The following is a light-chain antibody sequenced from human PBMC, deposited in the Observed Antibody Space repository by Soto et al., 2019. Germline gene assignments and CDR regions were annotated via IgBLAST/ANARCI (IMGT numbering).Light chain of an antibody. CDR1: QSVTNY. Sequence: EIVLTQSPATLSLSPGERATLSYRASQSVTNYVAWYQQKPGQAPRLLIYDASNRATGIPARFSGSGSGTDFTLTISSLEPEDFGVYYCQQRDDLYTFGQGTKLEIK. V-gene: IGKV3-11*01. J-gene: IGKJ2*01. CDR2: DAS. CDR3: QQRDDLYT.